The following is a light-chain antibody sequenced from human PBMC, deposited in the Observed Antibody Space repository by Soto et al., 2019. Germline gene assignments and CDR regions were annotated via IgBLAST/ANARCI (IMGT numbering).Light chain of an antibody. V-gene: IGKV3-11*01. J-gene: IGKJ4*01. CDR1: QSVSRY. CDR2: DAS. Sequence: ELVLTQSPATLSLSPGGSATLSCRASQSVSRYLAWYQQKPGQALRLLIYDASNRAAGIPARFSGSGSGTDFTLTISSREPEDFAVYYCDQRSNWPFTFGGGTKLEIK. CDR3: DQRSNWPFT.